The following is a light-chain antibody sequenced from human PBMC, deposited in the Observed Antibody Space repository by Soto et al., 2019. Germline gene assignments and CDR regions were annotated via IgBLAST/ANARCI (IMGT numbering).Light chain of an antibody. V-gene: IGKV3-20*01. CDR3: QQYGSSPPWT. CDR1: QSVSSRY. CDR2: GAS. J-gene: IGKJ1*01. Sequence: EIVLTQSPGTLSLSPGERATLSCRTSQSVSSRYLAWYQQKPGQAPRLLIYGASSRATGIPDRLSGSGSGTDFTLPISRLEPEDLAVYFCQQYGSSPPWTFGPGTKVEIK.